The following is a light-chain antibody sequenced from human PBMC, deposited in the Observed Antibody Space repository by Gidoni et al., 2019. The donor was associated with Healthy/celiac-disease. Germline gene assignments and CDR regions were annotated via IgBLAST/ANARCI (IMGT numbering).Light chain of an antibody. CDR3: QQAYSSPRT. Sequence: DHQMTQSPSSVSASVGARVTITCRASQGISSWLDWYQQKPRKAPKLLIYAASSLQSGVPSRFSGSGSGTDFTLTISSLQPEDFATYYCQQAYSSPRTFGQGTKLEIK. CDR1: QGISSW. CDR2: AAS. J-gene: IGKJ1*01. V-gene: IGKV1-12*01.